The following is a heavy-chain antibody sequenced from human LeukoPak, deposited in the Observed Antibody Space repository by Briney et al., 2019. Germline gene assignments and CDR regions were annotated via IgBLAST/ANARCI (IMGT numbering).Heavy chain of an antibody. V-gene: IGHV4-4*02. Sequence: KPSETLSLTCAVSGGSFSSNNGWIWVRPSPGKGPEWIGEINHSGSTNYNPSLKSRVTISVDTSKNQFSLKLSSVTAADTAVYYCASRGPWLVRDYWGQGTLVTVSS. CDR1: GGSFSSNNG. CDR3: ASRGPWLVRDY. D-gene: IGHD6-19*01. J-gene: IGHJ4*02. CDR2: INHSGST.